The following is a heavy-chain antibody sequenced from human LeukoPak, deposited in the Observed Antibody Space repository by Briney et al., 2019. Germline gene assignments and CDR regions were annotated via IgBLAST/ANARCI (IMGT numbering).Heavy chain of an antibody. D-gene: IGHD2-15*01. CDR1: GHTFTGYY. CDR2: INPNSVGT. V-gene: IGHV1-2*02. CDR3: ASYPQLGYCSGGSCYNY. Sequence: GPSVKGSCKASGHTFTGYYMHWVRQAPGQRLERMGWINPNSVGTNYAQKFQGRVTMTRDTSISTAYMELSRLRSDDTAVYYCASYPQLGYCSGGSCYNYWGQGTLVTVSS. J-gene: IGHJ4*02.